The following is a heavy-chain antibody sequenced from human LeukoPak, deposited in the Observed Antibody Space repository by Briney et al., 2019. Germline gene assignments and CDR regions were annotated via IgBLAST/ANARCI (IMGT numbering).Heavy chain of an antibody. V-gene: IGHV3-7*01. Sequence: GRSLRLSCAASGFTFSSYWMSWVRQAPGKGLEWVANIKQDGSEKYYVDSVKGRFTISRDNAKNSLYLQMNSLRAEDTAVYYCAREGAGSRTLFDYWGQGTLVTVSS. CDR3: AREGAGSRTLFDY. D-gene: IGHD1-14*01. J-gene: IGHJ4*02. CDR1: GFTFSSYW. CDR2: IKQDGSEK.